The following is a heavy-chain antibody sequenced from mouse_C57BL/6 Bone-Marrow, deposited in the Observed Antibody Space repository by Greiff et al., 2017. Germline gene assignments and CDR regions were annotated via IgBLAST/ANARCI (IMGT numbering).Heavy chain of an antibody. Sequence: EVQLQESGPGLVKPSQSLSLTCSVTGYSITSGYYWNWIRQFPGNKLEWMGYISYDGSNNYNPSLKNRISITRDTSKNQFFLKLNSVTTEDTATYYCARALGPHYFDYWGQGTTLTVSS. V-gene: IGHV3-6*01. J-gene: IGHJ2*01. CDR3: ARALGPHYFDY. CDR1: GYSITSGYY. D-gene: IGHD4-1*01. CDR2: ISYDGSN.